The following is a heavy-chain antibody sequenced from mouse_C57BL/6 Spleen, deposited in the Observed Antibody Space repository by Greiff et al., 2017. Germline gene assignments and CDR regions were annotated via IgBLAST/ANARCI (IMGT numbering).Heavy chain of an antibody. J-gene: IGHJ2*01. Sequence: QVQLQQPGAELVKPGASVRMSCKASGYTFTSYWITWVKQRPGQGLEWIGDIYPGSGSTNYNEKFKSKATLTVDTSSSTAYMQLSSLTSEDSAVYYCARKERRDYYGSTYFDYWGQGTTLTVSS. V-gene: IGHV1-55*01. D-gene: IGHD1-1*01. CDR1: GYTFTSYW. CDR2: IYPGSGST. CDR3: ARKERRDYYGSTYFDY.